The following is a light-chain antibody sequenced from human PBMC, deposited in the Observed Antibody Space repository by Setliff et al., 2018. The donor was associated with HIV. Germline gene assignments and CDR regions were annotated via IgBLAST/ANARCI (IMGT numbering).Light chain of an antibody. V-gene: IGLV2-23*02. CDR2: DVT. J-gene: IGLJ3*02. CDR1: SNDVGYYDS. CDR3: CSFVGSDSWM. Sequence: QSALAKPASVSGSPGQSITISCTGSSNDVGYYDSVSWYQHHPGEVPKLIISDVTKRPSGVSSRFSGSKSGNTASLTISGLQAEDEADYYCCSFVGSDSWMFGGGTKVTVL.